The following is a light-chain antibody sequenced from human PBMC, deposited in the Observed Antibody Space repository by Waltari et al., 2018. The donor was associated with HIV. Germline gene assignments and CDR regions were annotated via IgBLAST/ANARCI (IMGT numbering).Light chain of an antibody. Sequence: ETILTQSPDTLSLSPGERATLSCRASQSVSSSHLAWYQQKPGQAPRLLVYDASSRATGIPDRFSGSGSGTDFILTINGLEPEDFAVYYCQQYDNARWTFGQGTKVEIK. CDR3: QQYDNARWT. CDR1: QSVSSSH. J-gene: IGKJ1*01. V-gene: IGKV3-20*01. CDR2: DAS.